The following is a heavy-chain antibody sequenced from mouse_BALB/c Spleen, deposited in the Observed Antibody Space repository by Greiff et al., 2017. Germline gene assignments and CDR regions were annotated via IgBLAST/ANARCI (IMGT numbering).Heavy chain of an antibody. Sequence: VQLKESGAELVKPGASVKLSCTASGFNIKDTYMHWVKQRPEQGLEWIGRIDPANGNTKYDPKFQGKATITADTSSNTAYLQLSSLTSEDTAVYYCARLGITTGDWYFDVWGAGTTVTVSS. CDR3: ARLGITTGDWYFDV. CDR1: GFNIKDTY. V-gene: IGHV14-3*02. D-gene: IGHD2-4*01. J-gene: IGHJ1*01. CDR2: IDPANGNT.